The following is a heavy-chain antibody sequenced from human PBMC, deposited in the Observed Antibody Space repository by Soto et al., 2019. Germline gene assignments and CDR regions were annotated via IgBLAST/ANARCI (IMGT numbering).Heavy chain of an antibody. CDR3: AKDKGLWFGENHWFDP. D-gene: IGHD3-10*01. V-gene: IGHV1-18*01. CDR2: ISAYNGNT. Sequence: ASVKVSCKASGYTFTSYGISWVRQAPGQGLEWMGWISAYNGNTNYAQKLQGRVTMTTDTSKNTLYLQMNSLRAEDTAVYYCAKDKGLWFGENHWFDPWGQGTLVTVSS. J-gene: IGHJ5*02. CDR1: GYTFTSYG.